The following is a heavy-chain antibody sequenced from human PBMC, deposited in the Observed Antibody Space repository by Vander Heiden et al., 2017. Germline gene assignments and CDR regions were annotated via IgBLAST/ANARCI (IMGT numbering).Heavy chain of an antibody. CDR1: GFTFSSYG. Sequence: QVQLVESGGGVVQPGRSLRLSCAASGFTFSSYGMHWVRQAPGKGLEWVAVRWYDGSNKYYADSVKGRFTISRDNSKNTLYLQMNSLRAEDTAVYYCARFGVDTAMAADYWGQGTLVTVSS. J-gene: IGHJ4*02. V-gene: IGHV3-33*01. CDR3: ARFGVDTAMAADY. D-gene: IGHD5-18*01. CDR2: RWYDGSNK.